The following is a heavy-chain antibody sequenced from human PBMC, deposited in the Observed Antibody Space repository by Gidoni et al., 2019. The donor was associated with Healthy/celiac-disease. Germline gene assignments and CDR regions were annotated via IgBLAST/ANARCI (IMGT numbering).Heavy chain of an antibody. V-gene: IGHV1-69*04. D-gene: IGHD3-22*01. CDR3: ARGGYYDSSGYLDY. Sequence: QVQLVQSGAEVKKPPSVKVPYKASGGTLSSYAISWVRQAPGQGLEWIGRIIPILGIANYAQKFQGRVTITADKSTSTAYMELSSLRSEDTAVYYCARGGYYDSSGYLDYWGQGTLVTVSS. J-gene: IGHJ4*02. CDR1: GGTLSSYA. CDR2: IIPILGIA.